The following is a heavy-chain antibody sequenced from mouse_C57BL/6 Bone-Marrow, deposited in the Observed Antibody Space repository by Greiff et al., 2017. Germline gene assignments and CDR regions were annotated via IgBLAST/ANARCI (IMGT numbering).Heavy chain of an antibody. CDR3: IHYYAMDY. CDR2: IDPENGDT. Sequence: VQLKESGAELVRPGASVKLSCTASGFNIKDDYMHWVKQRPEQGLEWIGWIDPENGDTEYASKFQGKATITADTSSNTAYLQLSSLTSEDTAVYYCIHYYAMDYWGQGTSVTVSS. V-gene: IGHV14-4*01. CDR1: GFNIKDDY. J-gene: IGHJ4*01.